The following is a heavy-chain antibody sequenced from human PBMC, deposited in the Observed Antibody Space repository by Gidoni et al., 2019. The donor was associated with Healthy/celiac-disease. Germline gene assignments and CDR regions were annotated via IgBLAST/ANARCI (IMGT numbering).Heavy chain of an antibody. D-gene: IGHD4-17*01. CDR3: AKDGGMTTVTSYWYFDL. Sequence: EVQLLESGGGLVQPGGSLRLSCAASGFPFSSYAMRWVRQAPGKGVEWVSAISGSGGSTYYADSVKGRFTISRDNSKNTLYLQMNSLRAEDTAVYYCAKDGGMTTVTSYWYFDLWGRGTLVTVSS. V-gene: IGHV3-23*01. J-gene: IGHJ2*01. CDR2: ISGSGGST. CDR1: GFPFSSYA.